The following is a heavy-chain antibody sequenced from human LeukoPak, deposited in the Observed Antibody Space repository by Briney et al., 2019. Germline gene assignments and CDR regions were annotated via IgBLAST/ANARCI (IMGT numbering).Heavy chain of an antibody. CDR2: ISSSSSYI. J-gene: IGHJ4*02. V-gene: IGHV3-21*01. CDR3: ARDRFSSGYTFDY. CDR1: GFTFSSYW. D-gene: IGHD3-22*01. Sequence: GGSLRLSCAASGFTFSSYWMSWVRQAPGKGLEWVSSISSSSSYIYYADSVKGRFTISRDNAKNSLYLQMNSLRAEDTAVYYCARDRFSSGYTFDYWGQGTLVTVSS.